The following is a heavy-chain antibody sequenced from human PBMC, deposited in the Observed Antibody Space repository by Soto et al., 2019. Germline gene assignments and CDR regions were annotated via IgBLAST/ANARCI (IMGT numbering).Heavy chain of an antibody. V-gene: IGHV3-23*01. J-gene: IGHJ6*04. Sequence: EVQLLESGGGLVQPGGSLRLSCAASGFTFSSYAMSWVRQAPGKGLEWVSAISGGGGTYYADSVKGRFTISRDNSKNTLFLQMNSLRAEDTAVYYCAKDPGNSGYDYYYYYYGMDLWGKGTTVTVSS. CDR3: AKDPGNSGYDYYYYYYGMDL. D-gene: IGHD5-12*01. CDR1: GFTFSSYA. CDR2: ISGGGGT.